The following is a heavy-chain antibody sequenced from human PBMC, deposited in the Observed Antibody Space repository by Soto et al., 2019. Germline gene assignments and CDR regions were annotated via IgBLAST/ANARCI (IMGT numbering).Heavy chain of an antibody. V-gene: IGHV1-3*01. J-gene: IGHJ4*02. CDR2: INAGNGNT. Sequence: ASVKVSCKASGYTFTSYAMHWVRQAPGQRLEWMGWINAGNGNTKYSQKFQGRVTITRDTSASTAYMELSSLRSEDTAVYYCVWNLMDYDILTGYYMGYYFDYWGQGTLVTVSS. CDR3: VWNLMDYDILTGYYMGYYFDY. D-gene: IGHD3-9*01. CDR1: GYTFTSYA.